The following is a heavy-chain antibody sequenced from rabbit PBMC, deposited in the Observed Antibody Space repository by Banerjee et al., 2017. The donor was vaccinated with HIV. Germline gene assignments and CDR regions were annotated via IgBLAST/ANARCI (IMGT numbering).Heavy chain of an antibody. CDR3: ARRYGNGYGL. V-gene: IGHV1S47*01. D-gene: IGHD6-1*01. Sequence: EESGGDLVKPGASLTLTCKASGFSLSSYWMCWVRQAPGKGLEWIACIYNGDGSTYYASWVNGRFTISRSTSLNTVTLQMTSLTAADTATYFCARRYGNGYGLWGPGTLVTVS. CDR1: GFSLSSYW. J-gene: IGHJ6*01. CDR2: IYNGDGST.